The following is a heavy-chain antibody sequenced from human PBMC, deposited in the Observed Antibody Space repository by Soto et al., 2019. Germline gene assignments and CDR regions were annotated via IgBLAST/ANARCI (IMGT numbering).Heavy chain of an antibody. V-gene: IGHV1-18*01. CDR1: GYTFNNYG. CDR3: ARAMAPDHSDH. Sequence: QVQLVQSGAEVKQPGASVKVSCKASGYTFNNYGITWVRQAPGQGLEWMGWINAYNGHTNYAQKFQDRVAMTTDTSTLTVYTELRSLRSDDTAVIYFARAMAPDHSDHWGQGTLVTFSS. CDR2: INAYNGHT. J-gene: IGHJ4*02.